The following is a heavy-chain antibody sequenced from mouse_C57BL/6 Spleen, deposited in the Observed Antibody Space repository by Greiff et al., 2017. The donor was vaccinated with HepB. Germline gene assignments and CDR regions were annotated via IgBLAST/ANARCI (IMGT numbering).Heavy chain of an antibody. Sequence: QVQLQQSGAELVKPGASVKISCKASGYAFSSYWMNWVKQRPGKGLEWIGQIYPGDGDTNYNGKFKGKATLTADKSSSTAYMQLSSLTSEDSAVYFCARQGGTPYDFDYWGQGTTLTVSS. V-gene: IGHV1-80*01. D-gene: IGHD4-1*01. CDR2: IYPGDGDT. J-gene: IGHJ2*01. CDR3: ARQGGTPYDFDY. CDR1: GYAFSSYW.